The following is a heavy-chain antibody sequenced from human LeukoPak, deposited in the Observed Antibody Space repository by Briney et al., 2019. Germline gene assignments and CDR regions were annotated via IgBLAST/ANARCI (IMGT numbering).Heavy chain of an antibody. V-gene: IGHV3-23*01. CDR3: ATARKIVGATY. Sequence: GGSLRLSCAASGFTFSSYAMSWVRQAPGKGLEWVSAISGSGGSTYYADSVKGRFTISRDNSKNTLYLQMNSLRAEDTAVYYCATARKIVGATYWGRGTLVTVSS. CDR2: ISGSGGST. J-gene: IGHJ4*02. CDR1: GFTFSSYA. D-gene: IGHD1-26*01.